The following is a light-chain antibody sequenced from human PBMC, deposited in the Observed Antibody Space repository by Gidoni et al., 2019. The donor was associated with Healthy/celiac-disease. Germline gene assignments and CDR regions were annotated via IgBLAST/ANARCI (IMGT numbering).Light chain of an antibody. J-gene: IGKJ3*01. V-gene: IGKV3-11*01. Sequence: EIVFTQSPATLSLSPGERATLSCRASQSVSSYLAWYLQNPAQAPRLLIYDASNRATGIPARFSGSGSGTDFTLTISSLEPEDFAVYYCQQRSNWQFTFGPGTKVDIK. CDR3: QQRSNWQFT. CDR2: DAS. CDR1: QSVSSY.